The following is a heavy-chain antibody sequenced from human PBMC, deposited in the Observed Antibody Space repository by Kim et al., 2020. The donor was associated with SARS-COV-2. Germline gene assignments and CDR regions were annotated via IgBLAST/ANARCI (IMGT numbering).Heavy chain of an antibody. V-gene: IGHV3-33*06. CDR3: AKVGSAYCGGDCPIDY. J-gene: IGHJ4*02. CDR1: RFTFSSYG. D-gene: IGHD2-21*01. CDR2: IWYDGTNE. Sequence: GGSLRLSCVTSRFTFSSYGMHWVRQAPGEGLEWVAIIWYDGTNEYYADSVKGRFTISRDNSRNTLYLQMNSLRAEDTAVYYCAKVGSAYCGGDCPIDYWGQGTLVTVSS.